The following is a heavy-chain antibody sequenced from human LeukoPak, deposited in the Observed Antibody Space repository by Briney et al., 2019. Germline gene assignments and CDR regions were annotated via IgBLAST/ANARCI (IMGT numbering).Heavy chain of an antibody. D-gene: IGHD3-10*01. CDR3: ARDVSRGGYYHYYYYMDV. CDR2: IIPIFGTA. J-gene: IGHJ6*03. CDR1: GGTFSSYA. Sequence: SVKVSCKASGGTFSSYAISWVRQAPGQGLEWMGGIIPIFGTANYAQKFQGRVTITADESTSTAYMELSSLRSEDTAVYYCARDVSRGGYYHYYYYMDVWGKGATVTVSS. V-gene: IGHV1-69*01.